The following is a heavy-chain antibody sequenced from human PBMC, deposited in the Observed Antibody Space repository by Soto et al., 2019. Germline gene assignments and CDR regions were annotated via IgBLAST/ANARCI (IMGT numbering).Heavy chain of an antibody. CDR2: TSYDGNNE. CDR1: GFTFSNYA. J-gene: IGHJ4*02. Sequence: GGSLRLSCAASGFTFSNYAMHWVRQAPGKGLEWVALTSYDGNNEYYTDSVKGRFTISRGNSKNTLFLQMNSPRPEDTAVYYCAKDKGVFNWATSYFDYWGQGALVTSPQ. CDR3: AKDKGVFNWATSYFDY. D-gene: IGHD1-1*01. V-gene: IGHV3-30*18.